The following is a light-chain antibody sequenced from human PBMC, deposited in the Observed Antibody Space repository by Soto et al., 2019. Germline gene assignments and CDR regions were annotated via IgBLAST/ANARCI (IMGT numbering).Light chain of an antibody. Sequence: QSALTQPASVSASPGQSITISCTGTISDVGAYNYVSWYQQHPGKAPKLMIYDVSNRPSGVSNRFSGSKSGNTASLTISGLQAEDEADYYCSSYTSSSTRVFGTGTKVTVL. J-gene: IGLJ1*01. CDR3: SSYTSSSTRV. CDR1: ISDVGAYNY. CDR2: DVS. V-gene: IGLV2-14*01.